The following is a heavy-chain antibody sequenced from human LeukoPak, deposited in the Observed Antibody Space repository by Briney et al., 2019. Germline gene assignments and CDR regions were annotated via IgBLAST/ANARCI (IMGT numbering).Heavy chain of an antibody. D-gene: IGHD6-13*01. J-gene: IGHJ5*02. CDR3: ARDPVEQQLPNWFDP. CDR2: ISSSSSYI. CDR1: GFTFSDYY. V-gene: IGHV3-11*06. Sequence: GGSLRLSCAASGFTFSDYYMSWIRQAPGKGLEWVSSISSSSSYIYYADSVKGRFTISRDNAKNSLYLQMNSLRAEDTAVYYCARDPVEQQLPNWFDPWGQGTLVTVSS.